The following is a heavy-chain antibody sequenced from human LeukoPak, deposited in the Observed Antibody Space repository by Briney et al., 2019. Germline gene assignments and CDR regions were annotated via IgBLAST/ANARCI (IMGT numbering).Heavy chain of an antibody. V-gene: IGHV3-11*04. CDR1: RFTFSDYY. CDR2: ISTGGSTI. CDR3: ASGDSSTGYGY. D-gene: IGHD2-21*02. Sequence: GGSLRLSCAASRFTFSDYYMSWIRQAPGKGLEWVSYISTGGSTIFYADSVKGRFTISRDNVKNSLYLQMNSLRAEDTAVYYRASGDSSTGYGYWGQGTLVTVSS. J-gene: IGHJ4*02.